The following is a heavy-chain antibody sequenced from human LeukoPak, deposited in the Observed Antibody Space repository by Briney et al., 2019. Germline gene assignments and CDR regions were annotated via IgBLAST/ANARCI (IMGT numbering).Heavy chain of an antibody. CDR3: ARVLPPPTYDSSGYSVGYFDY. CDR1: GGSFSGYY. CDR2: INHSGST. Sequence: PSETLSLTCAVYGGSFSGYYWSWIRQPPGKGLEWIGEINHSGSTNYNPSLKSRVTISVDTSKNQFSLKLSSVTAADTAVYYCARVLPPPTYDSSGYSVGYFDYWGQGTLVTVSS. D-gene: IGHD3-22*01. V-gene: IGHV4-34*01. J-gene: IGHJ4*02.